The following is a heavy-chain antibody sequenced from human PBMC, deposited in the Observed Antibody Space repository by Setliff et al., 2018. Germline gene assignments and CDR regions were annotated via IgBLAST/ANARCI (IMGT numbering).Heavy chain of an antibody. CDR1: GGSFRTKE. D-gene: IGHD1-26*01. CDR2: ITPILGVP. Sequence: ASVKVSCKASGGSFRTKEISWVRQAPGQGLEWMGGITPILGVPNYAQNFQGRVTITADTSTTTVYMELSSLRSEDTAVYYCAVGGSGSYYYYYMDVWGKGTTVTVSS. J-gene: IGHJ6*03. V-gene: IGHV1-69*10. CDR3: AVGGSGSYYYYYMDV.